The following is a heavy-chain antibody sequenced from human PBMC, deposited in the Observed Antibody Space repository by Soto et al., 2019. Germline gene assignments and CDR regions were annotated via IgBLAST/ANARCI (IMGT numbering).Heavy chain of an antibody. V-gene: IGHV3-23*01. Sequence: GGSLRLSCAASGFTFSSYAMSWVRQAPGKGLEWVSAISSSGGSTYYADSVKGRFTISRDNSKNTLYLQMNSLRAEDTAVYYCAKDGGGSTGYYYYGMDVWGQGTTVTVSS. J-gene: IGHJ6*02. CDR1: GFTFSSYA. CDR2: ISSSGGST. CDR3: AKDGGGSTGYYYYGMDV. D-gene: IGHD1-26*01.